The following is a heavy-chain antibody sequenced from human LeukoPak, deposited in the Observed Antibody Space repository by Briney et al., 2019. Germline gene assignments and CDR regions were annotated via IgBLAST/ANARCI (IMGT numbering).Heavy chain of an antibody. CDR1: GFTFSSYE. CDR2: ISSSGSTI. J-gene: IGHJ4*02. V-gene: IGHV3-48*03. CDR3: ASERGYSYGFDY. D-gene: IGHD5-18*01. Sequence: GGSLRLSCAASGFTFSSYEMNWVRQAPGKGLEWVSYISSSGSTIYYADSVKGRFTISRDNAKNTLYLQMNSLRAEDTAVYYCASERGYSYGFDYWGQGTLVTVSS.